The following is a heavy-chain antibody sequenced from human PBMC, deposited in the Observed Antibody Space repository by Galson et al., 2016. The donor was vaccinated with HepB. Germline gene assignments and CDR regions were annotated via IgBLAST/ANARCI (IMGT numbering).Heavy chain of an antibody. V-gene: IGHV3-48*02. CDR3: ARKSPFGPFDY. CDR2: ISSTRTIT. D-gene: IGHD2/OR15-2a*01. Sequence: SLRLSCAASAFSFSSYSMNWVRQAPGKGLEWMSYISSTRTITYYADSVKGRLTISRDNAKNSLYLQMHSLRDDDTAVYYCARKSPFGPFDYWGHGTLVSVSS. J-gene: IGHJ4*01. CDR1: AFSFSSYS.